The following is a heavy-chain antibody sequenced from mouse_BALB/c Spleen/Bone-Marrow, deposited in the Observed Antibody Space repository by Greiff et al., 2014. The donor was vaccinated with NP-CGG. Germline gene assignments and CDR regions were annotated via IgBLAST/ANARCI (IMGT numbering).Heavy chain of an antibody. CDR1: GFSLTGYS. D-gene: IGHD2-3*01. V-gene: IGHV2-6-7*01. CDR2: IWGDGST. J-gene: IGHJ3*01. Sequence: VQVVESGPGLVAPSQSLSITCTVSGFSLTGYSVNWVRQPPGKGLEWLGMIWGDGSTDYNSALKSRLSISKDNSKSQVFLKMNSLQTDDTARYYCARSDGYYEGFAYWGRGTLVTVSA. CDR3: ARSDGYYEGFAY.